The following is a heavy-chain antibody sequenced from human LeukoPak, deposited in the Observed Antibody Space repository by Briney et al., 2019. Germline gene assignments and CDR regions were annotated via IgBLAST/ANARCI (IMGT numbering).Heavy chain of an antibody. CDR1: GGTFSSYA. D-gene: IGHD5-24*01. Sequence: ASVKVSCKASGGTFSSYAISWVLQAPGQGLEWMGRIIPILGIANYAQKFQGRVTITADKSTSTAYMELSSLRSEDTAVYYCARDYLVATRDYYYYYGMDVWGQGTTVTVSS. CDR2: IIPILGIA. J-gene: IGHJ6*02. CDR3: ARDYLVATRDYYYYYGMDV. V-gene: IGHV1-69*04.